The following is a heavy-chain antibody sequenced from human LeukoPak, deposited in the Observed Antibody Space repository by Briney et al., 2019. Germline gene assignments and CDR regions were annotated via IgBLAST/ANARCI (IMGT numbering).Heavy chain of an antibody. CDR1: GGXFSGYY. J-gene: IGHJ4*02. Sequence: SETLSLTCAVYGGXFSGYYWSWIRQPPGKGLEWIGEINHSGSTNYNPSLKSRVTISVDTSKNQFSLKLSSVTAADTAVYYCASLILTGYQRDYWGQGTLVTVSS. CDR3: ASLILTGYQRDY. CDR2: INHSGST. V-gene: IGHV4-34*01. D-gene: IGHD3-9*01.